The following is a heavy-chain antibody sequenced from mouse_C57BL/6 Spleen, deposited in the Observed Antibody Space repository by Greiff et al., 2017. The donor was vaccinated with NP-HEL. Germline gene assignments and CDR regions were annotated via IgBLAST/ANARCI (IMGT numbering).Heavy chain of an antibody. CDR2: INYDGSST. CDR1: GFTFSDYY. Sequence: EVQRVESEGGLVQPGSSMKLSCTASGFTFSDYYMAWVRQVPEKGLEWVANINYDGSSTYYLDSLKSRFIISRDNAKNILYLQMSSLKSEDTATYYCARDRLLRYFDVWGTGTTVTVSS. V-gene: IGHV5-16*01. CDR3: ARDRLLRYFDV. J-gene: IGHJ1*03. D-gene: IGHD2-3*01.